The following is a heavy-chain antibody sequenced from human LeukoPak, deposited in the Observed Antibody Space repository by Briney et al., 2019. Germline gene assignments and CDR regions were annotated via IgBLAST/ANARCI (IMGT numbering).Heavy chain of an antibody. V-gene: IGHV4-39*02. D-gene: IGHD3-16*02. Sequence: SETLSLTCTVSGGSISSNNYYWGWIRQPPGKGLEWIGSLYHTGSAYYNPSLKSRVTISMDVSKNHFSLKLSSVTAADTAVYYCARTYDYAWGSYRSHSFDSWGQGTLVTVSS. CDR1: GGSISSNNYY. J-gene: IGHJ4*02. CDR3: ARTYDYAWGSYRSHSFDS. CDR2: LYHTGSA.